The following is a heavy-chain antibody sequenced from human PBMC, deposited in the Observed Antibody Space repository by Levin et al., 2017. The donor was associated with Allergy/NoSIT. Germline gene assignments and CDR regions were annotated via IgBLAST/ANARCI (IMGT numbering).Heavy chain of an antibody. CDR2: ISYDGSEK. D-gene: IGHD5-24*01. J-gene: IGHJ5*02. CDR3: ARVWTREMAGLQEAWLDP. CDR1: GFTFNTYA. Sequence: PGGSLRLSCVGSGFTFNTYAMHWVRQAPGKGLEWVADISYDGSEKYYAEFLKGRFTISRDNSKNTLYLQMNNLRAEDTAVYYCARVWTREMAGLQEAWLDPWGQGTLVTVSS. V-gene: IGHV3-30*04.